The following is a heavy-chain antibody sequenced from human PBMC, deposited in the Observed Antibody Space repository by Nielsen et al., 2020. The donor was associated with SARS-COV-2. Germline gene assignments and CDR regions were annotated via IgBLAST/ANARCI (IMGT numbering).Heavy chain of an antibody. Sequence: GGSLRLSCKGSGSSFTSYWIGWVRQMPGKGLEWMGIIYPGDSDTRYSPSFQGQVTISADKSISTAYLQWSSLKASDTAMYYCAAGSHCSGGSCYETIDYWGQGTLVTVSS. J-gene: IGHJ4*02. D-gene: IGHD2-15*01. CDR1: GSSFTSYW. CDR3: AAGSHCSGGSCYETIDY. CDR2: IYPGDSDT. V-gene: IGHV5-51*06.